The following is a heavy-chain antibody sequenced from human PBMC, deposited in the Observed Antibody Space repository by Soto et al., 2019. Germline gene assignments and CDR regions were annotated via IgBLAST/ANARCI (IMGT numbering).Heavy chain of an antibody. CDR2: ISAYNGNT. J-gene: IGHJ4*02. CDR1: GYTFTSYG. D-gene: IGHD3-9*01. Sequence: ASVKGSCKAAGYTFTSYGISWVRQAPGQGLEWMGWISAYNGNTNYAQKLQGRVTMTTDTSTSTAYMELRSLRSDDTAVYYCASSSYYDILTGPLAYWGQGTLVTVSS. V-gene: IGHV1-18*01. CDR3: ASSSYYDILTGPLAY.